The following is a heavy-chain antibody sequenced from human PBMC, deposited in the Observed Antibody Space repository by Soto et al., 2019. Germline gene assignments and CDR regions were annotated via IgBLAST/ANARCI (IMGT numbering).Heavy chain of an antibody. CDR1: GFTFSSYA. CDR2: ISYDGSNK. D-gene: IGHD6-19*01. CDR3: ARDRGGIAVDY. V-gene: IGHV3-30-3*01. J-gene: IGHJ4*02. Sequence: QVQLVESGGGVVQPGRSLRLSCAASGFTFSSYAMHWVRQAPGKGLEWVAVISYDGSNKYYADSVKGRFTISRDNSKNTLYLQMNSLRAEDTAVYYCARDRGGIAVDYWGQGTLVTVSS.